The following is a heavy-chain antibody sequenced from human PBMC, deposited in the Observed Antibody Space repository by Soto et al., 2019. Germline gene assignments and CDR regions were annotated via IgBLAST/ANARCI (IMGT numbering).Heavy chain of an antibody. V-gene: IGHV3-33*01. J-gene: IGHJ4*02. CDR3: VLERGGLDY. Sequence: QVQLVESGGGVVQPGRSLRLSCAASGFTFSSYGMHWVRQAPGKGLEWVAVIWYDGSNKYYADSVKGRFTISRDNSKNTQYLQMNSLRAEDTAVYYCVLERGGLDYWGQGTLVTVSS. CDR2: IWYDGSNK. D-gene: IGHD3-16*01. CDR1: GFTFSSYG.